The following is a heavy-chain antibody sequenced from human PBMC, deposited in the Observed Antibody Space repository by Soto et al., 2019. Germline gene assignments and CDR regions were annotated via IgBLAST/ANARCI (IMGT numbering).Heavy chain of an antibody. J-gene: IGHJ4*02. D-gene: IGHD5-18*01. CDR1: GGSISSGGYS. V-gene: IGHV4-30-2*02. Sequence: PSETLSLTCAVSGGSISSGGYSWSWIRQPPGKGLEWIGYIYHSGSTNYNPSLKSRVTISVDTSKNQFSLKLSSVTAADTAVYYCARHSSWIQLWSFDYWGQGTLVTVSS. CDR2: IYHSGST. CDR3: ARHSSWIQLWSFDY.